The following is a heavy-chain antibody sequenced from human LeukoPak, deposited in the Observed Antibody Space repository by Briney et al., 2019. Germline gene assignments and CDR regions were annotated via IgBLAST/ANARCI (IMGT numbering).Heavy chain of an antibody. CDR1: GFAFTISG. CDR3: AKDGEWTFDI. V-gene: IGHV3-30*02. CDR2: IGRDAKTK. D-gene: IGHD3-3*01. Sequence: PGGSLRLSCAASGFAFTISGMHWVRQAPGEGLEWVAFIGRDAKTKYYAESVKGRFTISGDSSYNTAFLQMNTLRPQDTAIYYCAKDGEWTFDIWGQGTLVTVSS. J-gene: IGHJ3*02.